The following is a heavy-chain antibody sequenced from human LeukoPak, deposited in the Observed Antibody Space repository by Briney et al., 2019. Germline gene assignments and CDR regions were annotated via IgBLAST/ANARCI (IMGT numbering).Heavy chain of an antibody. CDR1: GFTFSSYA. J-gene: IGHJ6*02. CDR3: AKNSGYEEGFYGMDV. Sequence: PGGSLRLSCAAPGFTFSSYAMSWVRQAPGKGLEWVSAISGSGGSTYYADSVKGRFTISRGNSKNTLYLQMNSLRAEDTAVYYCAKNSGYEEGFYGMDVWGQGTTVTVSS. D-gene: IGHD5-12*01. CDR2: ISGSGGST. V-gene: IGHV3-23*01.